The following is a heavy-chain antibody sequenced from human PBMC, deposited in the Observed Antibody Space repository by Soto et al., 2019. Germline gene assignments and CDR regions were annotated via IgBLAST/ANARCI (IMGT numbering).Heavy chain of an antibody. Sequence: QVQLVESGGGVVQPGRSLRLSCAASGFTFSSYGMHWVRQAPGKGREWVAVISYDGSNKYYADSVKGRFTISRDNSKNTLDLQMNSLRAEDTAVYYCAKDQLRGVRGVITYYYGMDVWGQGTTVTVSS. V-gene: IGHV3-30*18. CDR2: ISYDGSNK. CDR1: GFTFSSYG. J-gene: IGHJ6*02. D-gene: IGHD3-10*01. CDR3: AKDQLRGVRGVITYYYGMDV.